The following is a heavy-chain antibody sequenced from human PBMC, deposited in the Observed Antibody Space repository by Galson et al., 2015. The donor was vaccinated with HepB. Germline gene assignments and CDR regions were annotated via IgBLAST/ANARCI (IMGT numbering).Heavy chain of an antibody. V-gene: IGHV3-30*04. Sequence: SLRLSCAASGFAFSSYAMHWVRQAPGKGLEWVAVISYDGSNKYYADSVKGRFTISRDNSKKTLYLQMNSLRAEGTAVYYCARGRDDIVVVPAVTTTTHQRHSMDVWGQGTTVTVSS. CDR3: ARGRDDIVVVPAVTTTTHQRHSMDV. CDR1: GFAFSSYA. CDR2: ISYDGSNK. D-gene: IGHD2-2*01. J-gene: IGHJ6*02.